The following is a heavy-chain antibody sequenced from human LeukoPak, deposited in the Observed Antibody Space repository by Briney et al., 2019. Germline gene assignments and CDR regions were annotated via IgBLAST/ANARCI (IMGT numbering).Heavy chain of an antibody. CDR3: ARGAEYDGSGSYYDGNWFDP. V-gene: IGHV3-48*01. Sequence: GGSLRLSCAASGFTFSSYSMNWVRQAPGKGLEWVSFMTSSSSTKDYADSVKGRFTISRDNAKNTLYLQMNSLRAEDTAVYYCARGAEYDGSGSYYDGNWFDPWDQGTLVTVSS. CDR1: GFTFSSYS. CDR2: MTSSSSTK. J-gene: IGHJ5*02. D-gene: IGHD3-10*01.